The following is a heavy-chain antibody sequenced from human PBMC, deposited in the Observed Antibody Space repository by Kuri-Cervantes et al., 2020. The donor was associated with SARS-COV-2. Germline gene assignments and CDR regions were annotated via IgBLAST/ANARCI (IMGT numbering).Heavy chain of an antibody. V-gene: IGHV1-24*01. CDR3: ARGRGYYYDSSGYYAPEHFDY. J-gene: IGHJ4*02. CDR1: GYTLTELS. Sequence: ASVKVSCKVSGYTLTELSMHWVRQAPGKGLEWMGGFDPEDGETIYAQKFQGRVTMTEDTSTDTAYMELSSLRSEDTAVYYCARGRGYYYDSSGYYAPEHFDYWGQGTLVTVSS. CDR2: FDPEDGET. D-gene: IGHD3-22*01.